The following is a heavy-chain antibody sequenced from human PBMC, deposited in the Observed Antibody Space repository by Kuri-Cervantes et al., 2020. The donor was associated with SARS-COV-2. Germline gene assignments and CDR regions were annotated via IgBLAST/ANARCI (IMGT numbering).Heavy chain of an antibody. CDR3: ARDPDDYSNLLDS. Sequence: ASVKVSCKASGYTFTSYGISWVRQAPGQGLEWMGLISVDNGDTKYSQKSQGRVTMTTDTSTSTAYMELRNLRSDDTAVYYCARDPDDYSNLLDSWGQGTLVTVSS. J-gene: IGHJ4*02. CDR2: ISVDNGDT. D-gene: IGHD4-11*01. CDR1: GYTFTSYG. V-gene: IGHV1-18*01.